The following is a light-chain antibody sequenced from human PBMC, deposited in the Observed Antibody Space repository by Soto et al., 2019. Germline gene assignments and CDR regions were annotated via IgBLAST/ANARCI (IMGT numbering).Light chain of an antibody. Sequence: QSFLTQPPSASGTPGQRVAISCSGSNANIGTNAVSWYQQVPGGAPKLLIYENNKRPSGVPARFSASRSGTSASLAIGGLQSDDDCTYYCASWDDNLNGVLFGGGTKLTVL. V-gene: IGLV1-44*01. CDR1: NANIGTNA. J-gene: IGLJ2*01. CDR3: ASWDDNLNGVL. CDR2: ENN.